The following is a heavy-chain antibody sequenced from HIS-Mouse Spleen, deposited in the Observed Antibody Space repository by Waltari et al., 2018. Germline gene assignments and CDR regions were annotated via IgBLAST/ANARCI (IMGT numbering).Heavy chain of an antibody. D-gene: IGHD6-19*01. CDR1: GYTFTSYG. CDR3: ARPEHSSGWLPDAFDI. V-gene: IGHV1-18*01. CDR2: ISAYNGNT. Sequence: QVQLVQSGAEVKKPGASVKVSCKASGYTFTSYGISWVRQAPGQGLEWMGWISAYNGNTNYAQKGQGRVTLTTDTSTSTAYMELRSLRSDDTAVYYCARPEHSSGWLPDAFDIWGQGTMVTVAS. J-gene: IGHJ3*02.